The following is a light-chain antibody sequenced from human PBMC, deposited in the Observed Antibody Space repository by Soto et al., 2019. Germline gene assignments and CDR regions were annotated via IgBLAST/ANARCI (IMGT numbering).Light chain of an antibody. CDR1: NSNIGAGYD. V-gene: IGLV1-40*01. CDR3: QSYDSSLSGYVV. J-gene: IGLJ2*01. CDR2: GNN. Sequence: QSVLTQPPSVSGAPGQRVIISYTGSNSNIGAGYDVHWYQQLPGTAPKLLIYGNNNRPSGVPDRFSGSKSGTSASLAITGLQAEDEADYYCQSYDSSLSGYVVFGGGTQLTV.